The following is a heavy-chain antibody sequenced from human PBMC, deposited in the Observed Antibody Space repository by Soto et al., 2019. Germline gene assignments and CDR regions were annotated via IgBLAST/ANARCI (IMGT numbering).Heavy chain of an antibody. CDR1: GFSLSTSGVG. Sequence: QITLKESGPTLVKPTQTLXXXXXXXGFSLSTSGVGXGWIRQPPGKALEWLALIYWDDDKRYSPSLKSRLTITKDTSKNQVGLTMTNMDPVDTATXXXAXXXXDILTGYPNWGQGTLVTVSS. V-gene: IGHV2-5*02. CDR2: IYWDDDK. J-gene: IGHJ4*02. CDR3: AXXXXDILTGYPN. D-gene: IGHD3-9*01.